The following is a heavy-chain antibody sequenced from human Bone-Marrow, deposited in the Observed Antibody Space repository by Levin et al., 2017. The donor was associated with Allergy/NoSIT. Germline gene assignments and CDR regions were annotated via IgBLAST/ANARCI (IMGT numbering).Heavy chain of an antibody. CDR2: ISYDGSNK. D-gene: IGHD3-3*01. Sequence: GESLKISCAASGFTFSSYGMHWVRQAPGKGLEWVAVISYDGSNKYYADSVKGRFTISRDNSKNTLYLQMNSLRAEDTAVYYCAKEIEWIFGVEDYYYYGMDVWGQGTTVTVSS. CDR3: AKEIEWIFGVEDYYYYGMDV. CDR1: GFTFSSYG. J-gene: IGHJ6*02. V-gene: IGHV3-30*18.